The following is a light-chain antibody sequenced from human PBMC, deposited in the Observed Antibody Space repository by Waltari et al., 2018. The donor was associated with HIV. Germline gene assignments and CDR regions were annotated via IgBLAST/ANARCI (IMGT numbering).Light chain of an antibody. J-gene: IGLJ3*02. CDR3: SSHVDFIEVM. V-gene: IGLV2-23*02. CDR1: SSDVGSHNF. Sequence: QSALTQPASVFGSPGQSITISCTGSSSDVGSHNFVSWYQQHPGKAPNSIIYEVSKRPSGVSNRFSGSKSGTTASLTISGLQAEDEADYYCSSHVDFIEVMFGGGTKLTVL. CDR2: EVS.